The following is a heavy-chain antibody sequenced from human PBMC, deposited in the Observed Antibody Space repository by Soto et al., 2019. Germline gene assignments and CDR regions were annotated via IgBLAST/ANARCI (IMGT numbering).Heavy chain of an antibody. CDR1: GGSIRSYY. D-gene: IGHD6-13*01. J-gene: IGHJ3*02. V-gene: IGHV4-59*01. CDR3: ASTPAGSSWKEDDAFDI. CDR2: IYYSGSN. Sequence: QVQLQESGPGLVKPSETLSLTCTVSGGSIRSYYWSWIRQPPGQGLEWIGYIYYSGSNNYNPSLKSRVTISVDTYKNQFSLKLSSVTAADTAVDDCASTPAGSSWKEDDAFDIWGQGTMVTVSS.